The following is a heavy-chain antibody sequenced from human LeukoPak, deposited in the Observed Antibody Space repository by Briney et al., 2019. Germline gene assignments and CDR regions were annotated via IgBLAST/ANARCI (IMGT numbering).Heavy chain of an antibody. CDR3: AKEGDGYYDFWSGYYRSPEYYFDY. Sequence: GGSLRLSCAASGFTFSSYAISWVRPAPGKGLEWVSAISGSGGSTYYADSVKGRFTISRDNSKNTLYLQMNSLRAEDTAVYYCAKEGDGYYDFWSGYYRSPEYYFDYWGQGTLVTVSS. D-gene: IGHD3-3*01. CDR2: ISGSGGST. CDR1: GFTFSSYA. V-gene: IGHV3-23*01. J-gene: IGHJ4*02.